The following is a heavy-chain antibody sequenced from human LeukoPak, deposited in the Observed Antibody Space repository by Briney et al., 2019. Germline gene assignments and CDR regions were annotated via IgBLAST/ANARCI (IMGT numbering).Heavy chain of an antibody. D-gene: IGHD6-13*01. CDR3: ARDQAAGHDDY. Sequence: GGSLRLSCAASGFTFSSYAMHWVRQAPGKGLEWVAVISYDGSNKYYADSVKGRFTISRDNSKNTLYLQMNSLRAEDTAVYYCARDQAAGHDDYWGQGTLVTVSS. CDR2: ISYDGSNK. CDR1: GFTFSSYA. J-gene: IGHJ4*02. V-gene: IGHV3-30-3*01.